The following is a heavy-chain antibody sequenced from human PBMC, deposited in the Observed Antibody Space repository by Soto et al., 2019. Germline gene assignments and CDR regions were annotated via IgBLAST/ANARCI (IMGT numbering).Heavy chain of an antibody. Sequence: QVQLQESGPGLVKPSETLSLTCTVSGGSISSYYWSWIRQPPGKGLEWIGYIYYSGSSNYNPSLKSRVTISVDTSKNQFSLKLSSVTAADTAVYYCARDRMAPYYYYMDVWGKGTTVTVSS. CDR3: ARDRMAPYYYYMDV. J-gene: IGHJ6*03. CDR2: IYYSGSS. V-gene: IGHV4-59*01. CDR1: GGSISSYY.